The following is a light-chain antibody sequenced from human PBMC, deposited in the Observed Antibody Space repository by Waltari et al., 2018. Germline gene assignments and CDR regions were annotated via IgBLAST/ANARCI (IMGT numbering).Light chain of an antibody. V-gene: IGKV3-15*01. CDR2: DIS. CDR3: QQYDSWPQT. J-gene: IGKJ4*01. CDR1: QSVDYK. Sequence: EVVMTQSPATLSVSPGERATLFCRTSQSVDYKLAWYQHKPGQAPRPLIYDISTRFPGIPARFGGGGSGTLFTLTISSLQSEDFAVYYCQQYDSWPQTFGGGTK.